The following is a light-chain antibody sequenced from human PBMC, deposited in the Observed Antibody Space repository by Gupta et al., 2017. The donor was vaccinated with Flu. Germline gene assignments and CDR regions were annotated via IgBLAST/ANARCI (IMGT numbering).Light chain of an antibody. CDR3: QQYGSPPRT. V-gene: IGKV3-20*01. Sequence: EIVLPQSPGTLSLSPGERATLFCRASQSVSSNFLAWYQQKPGQAPRLLIYGSSSRATGIPDRFNGSGSGTDCTLTISILEPEDSAVYYWQQYGSPPRTFGQGTKVEIK. CDR2: GSS. J-gene: IGKJ1*01. CDR1: QSVSSNF.